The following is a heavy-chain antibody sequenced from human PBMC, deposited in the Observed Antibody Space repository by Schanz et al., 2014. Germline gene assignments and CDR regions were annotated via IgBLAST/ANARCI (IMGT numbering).Heavy chain of an antibody. Sequence: EVQLVESGGGLVQPGGSLRLSCAASGFTFSIHYMSWVRQAPGKGLEWVAKIKPDGSEKLYVDSVRGRFAVSRDNVKNLLYLEMNSLRAEDTALYYCARVLGGDEGLDQWGQGTLVTVSS. CDR2: IKPDGSEK. V-gene: IGHV3-7*01. CDR3: ARVLGGDEGLDQ. J-gene: IGHJ4*02. CDR1: GFTFSIHY. D-gene: IGHD4-17*01.